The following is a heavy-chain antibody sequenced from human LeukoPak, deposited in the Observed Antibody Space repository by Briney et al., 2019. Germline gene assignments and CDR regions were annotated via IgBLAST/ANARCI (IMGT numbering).Heavy chain of an antibody. CDR3: ARRANTAPPYYFDY. Sequence: SETLSLTCTVSDDSMSSYYWNWIRQPPGKGLEWIGYVYYSGGTNYNPSLKSRVTISLDTSKNQFSLKLSSVTAADTAVYYCARRANTAPPYYFDYWGQGTLVTVSS. D-gene: IGHD5-18*01. CDR1: DDSMSSYY. J-gene: IGHJ4*02. V-gene: IGHV4-59*01. CDR2: VYYSGGT.